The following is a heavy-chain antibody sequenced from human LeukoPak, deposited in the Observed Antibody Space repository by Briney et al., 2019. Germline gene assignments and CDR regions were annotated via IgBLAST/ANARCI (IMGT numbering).Heavy chain of an antibody. CDR3: AKDHRVDTAMVTAAGPLDY. V-gene: IGHV3-23*01. D-gene: IGHD5-18*01. J-gene: IGHJ4*02. CDR2: ISGSGGST. Sequence: GGSLRLSCAASGFTFSSYAMSWVRQAPGKGLEWVSAISGSGGSTYYADSVKGRFTISRDNSKNTLYLQMNSLRAEDTAVYYCAKDHRVDTAMVTAAGPLDYWGQGTLVTVSS. CDR1: GFTFSSYA.